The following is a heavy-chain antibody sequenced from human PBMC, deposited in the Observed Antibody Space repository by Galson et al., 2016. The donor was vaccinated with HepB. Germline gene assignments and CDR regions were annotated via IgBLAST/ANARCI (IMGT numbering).Heavy chain of an antibody. V-gene: IGHV3-11*06. CDR1: GFNFSDFY. Sequence: SLRLSCAVSGFNFSDFYMIWIRQAPGKGLEWISYISSRSSYTNYADSVKGRFTISRDNAKNSLYLQMNSLRAEDTAVYYCARDPQLESLWSFDLWGRGTLGTVSS. D-gene: IGHD1-1*01. CDR3: ARDPQLESLWSFDL. J-gene: IGHJ2*01. CDR2: ISSRSSYT.